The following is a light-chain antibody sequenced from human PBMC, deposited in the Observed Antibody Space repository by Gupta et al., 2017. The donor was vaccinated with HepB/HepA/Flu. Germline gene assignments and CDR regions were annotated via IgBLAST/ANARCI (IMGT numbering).Light chain of an antibody. CDR1: SGHSSYA. CDR3: QTWDSGIQV. Sequence: QLVLTQSPSASASLGPSVKLTCTLSSGHSSYAIAWHQQQPEKGPRYLMKIISDGSHSKGDGIPDRFSGSSSGTERYLTISSLQSEDEAYYYCQTWDSGIQVFGGGTKLTVL. CDR2: IISDGSH. V-gene: IGLV4-69*01. J-gene: IGLJ2*01.